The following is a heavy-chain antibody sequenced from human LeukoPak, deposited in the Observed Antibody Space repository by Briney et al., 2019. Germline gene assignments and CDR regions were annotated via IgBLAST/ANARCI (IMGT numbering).Heavy chain of an antibody. CDR2: ISAYNGNT. J-gene: IGHJ3*02. V-gene: IGHV1-18*04. D-gene: IGHD3-22*01. CDR1: GYTFTGYY. CDR3: ARESLGPDYYDSKKTVGDAFDI. Sequence: ASVKVSCKASGYTFTGYYMHWVRQAPGQGLEWMGWISAYNGNTNYAQKLQGRVTMTTDTSTSTAYMELRSLRSDDTAVYYCARESLGPDYYDSKKTVGDAFDIWGQGTMVTVSS.